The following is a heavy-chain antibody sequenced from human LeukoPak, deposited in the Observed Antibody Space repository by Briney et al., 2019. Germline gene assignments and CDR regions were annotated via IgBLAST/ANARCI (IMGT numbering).Heavy chain of an antibody. J-gene: IGHJ4*02. Sequence: ASVKVSCKASGYTFTSYIISWVRQAPGQGLEWMGWINPYNGNTNYAQRLQGRVTMTADTSTSTAYMDLRSLRSDDTAVYYCGRDCYFDYWGQGTLVTVSS. CDR3: GRDCYFDY. CDR1: GYTFTSYI. V-gene: IGHV1-18*04. CDR2: INPYNGNT.